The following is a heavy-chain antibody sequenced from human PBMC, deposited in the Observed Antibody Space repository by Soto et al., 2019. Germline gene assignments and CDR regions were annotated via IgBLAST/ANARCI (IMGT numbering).Heavy chain of an antibody. V-gene: IGHV1-2*04. CDR3: ARDHVLELTTSFYYYGMDV. Sequence: GASVKVSCKASGYTFTGYYMHWVRQAPGQGLEWMGWINPNSGCTNYAQKFQGWVTMTRDTSISTAYMELSRLRSDDTAVYYCARDHVLELTTSFYYYGMDVWGQGTTVTVSS. CDR2: INPNSGCT. J-gene: IGHJ6*02. D-gene: IGHD4-17*01. CDR1: GYTFTGYY.